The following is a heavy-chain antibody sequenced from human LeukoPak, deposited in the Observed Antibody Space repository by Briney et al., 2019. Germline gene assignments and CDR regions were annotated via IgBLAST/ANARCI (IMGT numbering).Heavy chain of an antibody. J-gene: IGHJ3*02. Sequence: SVKVSCKASGGTFSSYAISWVRQTPGQGLEWMGGIIPIFDTGNYAQKFQGRVTITADQSTSTAYMELSSLRSEDTAVYFCARSYDCGGDCFEAFDIWGQGTMVTVSS. D-gene: IGHD2-21*02. CDR2: IIPIFDTG. CDR3: ARSYDCGGDCFEAFDI. V-gene: IGHV1-69*13. CDR1: GGTFSSYA.